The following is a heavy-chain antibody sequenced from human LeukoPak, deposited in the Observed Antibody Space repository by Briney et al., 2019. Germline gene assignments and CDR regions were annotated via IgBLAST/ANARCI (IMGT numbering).Heavy chain of an antibody. J-gene: IGHJ4*02. CDR2: ICYSGSI. Sequence: PSETLSLTCTVSGGSISSSSYYWGWIRQPPGKGLEWIGSICYSGSIYHNPSLNSRLTISVDTSKNQFSLKLSSVTAADTAVYFCAREGPISFQLLYRNSNYFDYWGQGTLVTVSS. CDR3: AREGPISFQLLYRNSNYFDY. V-gene: IGHV4-39*02. CDR1: GGSISSSSYY. D-gene: IGHD3-3*01.